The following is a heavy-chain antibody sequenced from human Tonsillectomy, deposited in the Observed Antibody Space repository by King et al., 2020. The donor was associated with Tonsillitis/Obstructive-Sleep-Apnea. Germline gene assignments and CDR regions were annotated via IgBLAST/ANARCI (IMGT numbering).Heavy chain of an antibody. V-gene: IGHV1-46*01. CDR2: INPSGGST. J-gene: IGHJ5*02. Sequence: VQLVESGAEVKKPGASVRVSCKASGYTFTSYYMHWVRQAPGQGLEWMGMINPSGGSTSYAQKFQGRVTITRDTSTNTVYMGLSSLTSEDTAVYYCVREXXSYDFFPXDXXXXQGTLVTVSS. CDR3: VREXXSYDFFPXDXX. D-gene: IGHD3-3*01. CDR1: GYTFTSYY.